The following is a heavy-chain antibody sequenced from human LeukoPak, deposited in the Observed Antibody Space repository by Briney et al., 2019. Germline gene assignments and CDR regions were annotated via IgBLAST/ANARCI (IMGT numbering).Heavy chain of an antibody. CDR2: VGGTDGRT. Sequence: GGSLRLSCAASGFTFSTYNMNCVRQAPGKGLEWVSAVGGTDGRTYYAAFVKGRFTIYRDNSKNTLYLQMNSLRAEDTAVYYCAKDGSYYFDYWGQGTLVTVSS. CDR3: AKDGSYYFDY. J-gene: IGHJ4*02. V-gene: IGHV3-23*01. CDR1: GFTFSTYN.